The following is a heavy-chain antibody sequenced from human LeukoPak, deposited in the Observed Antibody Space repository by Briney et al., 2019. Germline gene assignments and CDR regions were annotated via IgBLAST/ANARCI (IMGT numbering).Heavy chain of an antibody. CDR1: GLTLSNYA. V-gene: IGHV3-23*01. J-gene: IGHJ4*02. CDR3: AKAARGVTFPTFDY. Sequence: GGSLRLSCAASGLTLSNYAMNWVRQAPGKGLRWVSAISSGGSGTYYADFEQGRFTISRDNSKNTLYLQLSSLRAADTAVYYCAKAARGVTFPTFDYWGQGTLVTVSS. CDR2: ISSGGSGT. D-gene: IGHD2/OR15-2a*01.